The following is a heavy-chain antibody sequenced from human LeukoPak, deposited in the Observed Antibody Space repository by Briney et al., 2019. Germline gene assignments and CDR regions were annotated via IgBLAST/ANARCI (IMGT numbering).Heavy chain of an antibody. J-gene: IGHJ3*02. CDR3: LLEWYDAFDI. CDR1: GVTFVKYW. CDR2: MNQDGGEK. D-gene: IGHD3-3*01. Sequence: GGSLRLSCEASGVTFVKYWMSWVRQAPGKGPEWVANMNQDGGEKYYVHSVRGRFTISRDNAKNSLYLQMNSLRAEDTAVYYCLLEWYDAFDIWGQGTMVTVSS. V-gene: IGHV3-7*01.